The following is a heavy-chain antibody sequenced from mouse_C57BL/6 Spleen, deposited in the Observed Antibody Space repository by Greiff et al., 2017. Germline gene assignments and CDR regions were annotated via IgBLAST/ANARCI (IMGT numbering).Heavy chain of an antibody. V-gene: IGHV1-50*01. CDR1: GYTFTSYW. CDR2: IDPSDSYT. CDR3: ARRSGSSGRYYFDY. D-gene: IGHD1-1*01. J-gene: IGHJ2*01. Sequence: QVQLQQPGAELVKPGASVKLSCKASGYTFTSYWLQWVKQRPGQGLEWIGEIDPSDSYTNYNQKFQGKATLTVDTSSSTAYMQLSSLTSEDSAVYYCARRSGSSGRYYFDYWGQGTTLTVSS.